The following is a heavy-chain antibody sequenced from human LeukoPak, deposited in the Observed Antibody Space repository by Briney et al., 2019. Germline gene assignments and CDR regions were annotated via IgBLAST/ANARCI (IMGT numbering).Heavy chain of an antibody. D-gene: IGHD4-17*01. CDR3: ARERRHYGDYSSFDY. CDR2: IYTTGDT. V-gene: IGHV3-13*04. CDR1: GFTLSNYD. Sequence: GGSLRLSCAASGFTLSNYDMHWVRQAAEKGLEWVSGIYTTGDTDYPGSVKGRFTISRENAKNVVYLQMNSLRDGDTAVYYCARERRHYGDYSSFDYWGQGALVTVSS. J-gene: IGHJ4*02.